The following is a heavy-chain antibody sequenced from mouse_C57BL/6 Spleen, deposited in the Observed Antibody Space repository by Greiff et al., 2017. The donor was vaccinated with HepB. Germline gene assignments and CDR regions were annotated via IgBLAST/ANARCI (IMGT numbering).Heavy chain of an antibody. D-gene: IGHD1-1*01. CDR2: INPNYGTT. CDR1: GYSFTDYN. J-gene: IGHJ4*01. V-gene: IGHV1-39*01. CDR3: AREGVYYYGSSYDYYAMDY. Sequence: EVQRVESGPEVVKPGASVKISCKASGYSFTDYNMNWVKQSNGKSLEWIGVINPNYGTTSYNQKFKGKATLTVDQSSSTAYMQLNSLTSEDSAVYYCAREGVYYYGSSYDYYAMDYWGQGTSVTVSS.